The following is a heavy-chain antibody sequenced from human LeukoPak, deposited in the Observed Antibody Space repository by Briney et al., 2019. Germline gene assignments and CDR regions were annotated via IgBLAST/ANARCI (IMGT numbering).Heavy chain of an antibody. J-gene: IGHJ4*02. Sequence: GRSLRLSCAASGFTFSSYGMHWVRQAPGKGLEWVAVISYDGSNKYYADSVKGRFTISRDNSKNTLYLQMNSLRAEDTAVYYCAKDWDDYGELGFDYWGQGTLVTVSS. V-gene: IGHV3-30*18. D-gene: IGHD4-17*01. CDR1: GFTFSSYG. CDR2: ISYDGSNK. CDR3: AKDWDDYGELGFDY.